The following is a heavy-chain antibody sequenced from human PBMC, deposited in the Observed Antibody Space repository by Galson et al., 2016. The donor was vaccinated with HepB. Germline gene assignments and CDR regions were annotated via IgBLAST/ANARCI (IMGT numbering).Heavy chain of an antibody. V-gene: IGHV3-23*01. J-gene: IGHJ6*02. D-gene: IGHD6-13*01. CDR2: ISGSGGGT. Sequence: SLRLSCAASGFTFSSYAMSWVRQAPGKGLEWVSTISGSGGGTYYADSVRGRFTISRDNSKNALYLQMSSLRAEDTAVYYCAKELYGRWNIALFSQRHGYYAMDVWGQGTTVTVSS. CDR1: GFTFSSYA. CDR3: AKELYGRWNIALFSQRHGYYAMDV.